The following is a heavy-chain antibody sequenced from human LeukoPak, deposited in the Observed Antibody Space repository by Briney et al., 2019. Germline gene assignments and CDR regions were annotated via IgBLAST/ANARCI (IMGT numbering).Heavy chain of an antibody. CDR3: ARDAGDSGSYYIYYYYGMDV. CDR1: GFTFSSYA. CDR2: ISYDGSNK. D-gene: IGHD3-10*01. V-gene: IGHV3-30-3*01. J-gene: IGHJ6*02. Sequence: GRSLRLSCAASGFTFSSYAIHWVRQAPGKGLEWVAVISYDGSNKYYADSVKGRFTISRDNSRNTLYLQVNSLRAEDTAVYYCARDAGDSGSYYIYYYYGMDVWGQGTTVTVSS.